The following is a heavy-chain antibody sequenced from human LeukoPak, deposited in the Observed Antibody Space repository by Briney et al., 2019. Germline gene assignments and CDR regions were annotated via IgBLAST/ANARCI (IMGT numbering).Heavy chain of an antibody. CDR2: IIPIFGTA. Sequence: ASVKVSCKASGGTFSSYAISWVRQAPGQGLEWMGGIIPIFGTANYAQKFQGRVTITTDESTSSAYMELSSPRSEDTAVYYCARADYYDSRRGAFDIWGQGTMVTVSS. CDR1: GGTFSSYA. CDR3: ARADYYDSRRGAFDI. J-gene: IGHJ3*02. D-gene: IGHD3-22*01. V-gene: IGHV1-69*05.